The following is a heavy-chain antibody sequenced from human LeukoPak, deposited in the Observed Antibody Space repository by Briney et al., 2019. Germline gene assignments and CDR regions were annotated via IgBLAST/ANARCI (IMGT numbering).Heavy chain of an antibody. D-gene: IGHD3-22*01. CDR1: GFTFSSYS. CDR2: ISSSNI. CDR3: SAGEGYYDSSDYYSAWAFNV. V-gene: IGHV3-21*01. J-gene: IGHJ3*01. Sequence: GGSLRLSCAASGFTFSSYSMNWVRQAPGKGLEWVSFISSSNIYYADSVKGRFTISRDNAKNSLYLQMNSLRAEDTAVYYCSAGEGYYDSSDYYSAWAFNVWGQGTMVTVS.